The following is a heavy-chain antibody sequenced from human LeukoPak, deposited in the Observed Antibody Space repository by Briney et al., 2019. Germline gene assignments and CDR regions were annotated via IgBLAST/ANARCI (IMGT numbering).Heavy chain of an antibody. Sequence: PRGSLRLSCAASGFTFSSYSMNWVRQAPGKGQEWVSSISSSSSYVYYADSVQGRFTISRDNAKNTLYLQMNSLRAEDTAVYYCAKRNPYSSGWYYFDYWGQGTLVTVSS. J-gene: IGHJ4*02. D-gene: IGHD6-19*01. CDR3: AKRNPYSSGWYYFDY. CDR1: GFTFSSYS. CDR2: ISSSSSYV. V-gene: IGHV3-21*01.